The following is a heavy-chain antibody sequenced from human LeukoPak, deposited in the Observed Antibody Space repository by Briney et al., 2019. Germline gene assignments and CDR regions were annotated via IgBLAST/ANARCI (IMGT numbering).Heavy chain of an antibody. V-gene: IGHV4-39*01. Sequence: SETLSLTCTVSGGSISSSSYYWGWIRQPPGKGLEWIGRIYYSGSTYYNPSLKSRVTISVDTSKNQFSLKLSSVTAADTAVYYCARFLVVAATQDPHAFDIWGQGTMVTVSS. CDR2: IYYSGST. CDR1: GGSISSSSYY. CDR3: ARFLVVAATQDPHAFDI. J-gene: IGHJ3*02. D-gene: IGHD2-15*01.